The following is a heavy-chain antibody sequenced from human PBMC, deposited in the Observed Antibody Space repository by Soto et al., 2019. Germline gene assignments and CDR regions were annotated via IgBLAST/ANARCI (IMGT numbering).Heavy chain of an antibody. Sequence: QVQLGQSGAEVKKPGSSVKVSCKASGGTFTNSAISWVRQAPGQGLEWMGGIIPIFGTTNYAQNFQGRVTITADESTSTAYMELSSLRSEDTAVYYCARVGTYDYESSGYSDALDIWGQGTMVTVSS. J-gene: IGHJ3*02. CDR1: GGTFTNSA. CDR2: IIPIFGTT. CDR3: ARVGTYDYESSGYSDALDI. V-gene: IGHV1-69*01. D-gene: IGHD3-22*01.